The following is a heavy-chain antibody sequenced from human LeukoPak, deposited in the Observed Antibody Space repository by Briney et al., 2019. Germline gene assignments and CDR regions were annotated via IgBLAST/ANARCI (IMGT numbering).Heavy chain of an antibody. J-gene: IGHJ4*02. CDR3: AREATFKAYNFDY. D-gene: IGHD5-24*01. V-gene: IGHV3-30*02. CDR1: GFTFSSYG. Sequence: GGSLRLSCAASGFTFSSYGMHWVRQAPGKGLEWVAFIRYDGSNKYYADSVKGRFTISRDNSKNTLYLQMNSLRAEDTAVYYCAREATFKAYNFDYWGQGILVTVSS. CDR2: IRYDGSNK.